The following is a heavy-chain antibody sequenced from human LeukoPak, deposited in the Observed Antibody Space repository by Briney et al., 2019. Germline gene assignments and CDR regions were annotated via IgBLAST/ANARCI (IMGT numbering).Heavy chain of an antibody. J-gene: IGHJ4*02. CDR1: GYTFTGYY. V-gene: IGHV1-2*02. CDR2: IIPDSGGT. CDR3: STEDKYCTGANCGVF. D-gene: IGHD2-8*02. Sequence: ASVKVSCKASGYTFTGYYIHWVRQAPGQGLEWMGFIIPDSGGTTYQQNFQGRVTMTRDTSISTFYMELSSLRPDDTAVYYCSTEDKYCTGANCGVFWGQGTLVTVSS.